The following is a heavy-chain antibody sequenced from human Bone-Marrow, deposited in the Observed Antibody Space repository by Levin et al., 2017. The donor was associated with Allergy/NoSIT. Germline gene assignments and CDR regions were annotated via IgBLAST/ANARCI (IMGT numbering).Heavy chain of an antibody. CDR1: GFTFDDYA. D-gene: IGHD1-26*01. V-gene: IGHV3-9*01. CDR3: AKDIGFSGRRDAFDM. CDR2: ISWNSGHI. Sequence: AGGSLRLSCAASGFTFDDYAMHWVRQAPGKGLEWVAGISWNSGHINYAGSVKGRFTISRDNAKNSLYLQMNSLRVEDTALYYCAKDIGFSGRRDAFDMWGRGTKVTVSS. J-gene: IGHJ3*02.